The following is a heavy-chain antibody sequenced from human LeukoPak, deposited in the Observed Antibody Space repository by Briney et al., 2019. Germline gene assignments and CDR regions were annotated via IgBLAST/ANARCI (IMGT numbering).Heavy chain of an antibody. CDR1: GYTFTSYD. D-gene: IGHD1-26*01. J-gene: IGHJ6*02. CDR3: ARGDGGSYYVYYYYGMDV. Sequence: ASVKVSCKASGYTFTSYDINWVRQATGQGLEWMGWMNPNSGNTGYAQKFQGRVIMTRNTSISTAYMELSSLRSEDTAVYYCARGDGGSYYVYYYYGMDVWGQGTTVTVSS. CDR2: MNPNSGNT. V-gene: IGHV1-8*01.